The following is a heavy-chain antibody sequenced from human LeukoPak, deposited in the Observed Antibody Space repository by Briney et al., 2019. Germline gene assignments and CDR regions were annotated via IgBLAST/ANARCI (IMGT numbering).Heavy chain of an antibody. D-gene: IGHD3-3*02. V-gene: IGHV1-69*10. J-gene: IGHJ5*02. CDR3: ARDHETFLEWLFPRWFDP. CDR1: GGTFSSYA. CDR2: IIPIFGIA. Sequence: ASVKVSCKASGGTFSSYAISWVRQAPGQGLGWMGGIIPIFGIANYAQKFQGRVTITADRSTSTAYMELSSLRSEDTAVYYCARDHETFLEWLFPRWFDPWGQGTLVTVSS.